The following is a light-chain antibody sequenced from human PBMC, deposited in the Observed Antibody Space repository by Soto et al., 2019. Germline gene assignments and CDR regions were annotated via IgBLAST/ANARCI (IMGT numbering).Light chain of an antibody. J-gene: IGLJ3*02. Sequence: QPVLTQPPSVSAAPGQTVTIACSGSTSNIGQNFVSWYQQFPGAAPQLIIYDNDKRPSGVPDRFSGSKSGASGTLAISGLQTGDEADYYCGSWDTSLGAGRVFGGGTKLTVL. CDR1: TSNIGQNF. CDR3: GSWDTSLGAGRV. V-gene: IGLV1-51*01. CDR2: DND.